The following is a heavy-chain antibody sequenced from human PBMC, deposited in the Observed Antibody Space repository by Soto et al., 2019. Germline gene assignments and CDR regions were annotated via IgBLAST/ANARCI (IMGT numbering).Heavy chain of an antibody. Sequence: ASVKVSCKASGYTFTTYPMHWVRQAPGQRLGWMGWINAGNGKKKYSQKFQGRVTITRDTSATTAYMERSSLRAEDTAVYYCGRAGDDCSTTNCYMIDYWGQGTLVTVSS. CDR1: GYTFTTYP. V-gene: IGHV1-3*01. CDR2: INAGNGKK. J-gene: IGHJ4*02. D-gene: IGHD2-2*02. CDR3: GRAGDDCSTTNCYMIDY.